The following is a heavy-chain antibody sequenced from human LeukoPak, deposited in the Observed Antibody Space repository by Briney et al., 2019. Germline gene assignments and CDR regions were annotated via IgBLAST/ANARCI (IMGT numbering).Heavy chain of an antibody. J-gene: IGHJ3*02. Sequence: ASVKVSCKASGYTFTSYAMNWVRQAPGQGFEWMGWINTNTGNPTYAQHFTGRFVFSLDTSVSTPSLQISSLKAEDTAVYYCARYLSWAWLRSSDAFDIWGQGTMVTVSS. D-gene: IGHD5-12*01. V-gene: IGHV7-4-1*02. CDR3: ARYLSWAWLRSSDAFDI. CDR2: INTNTGNP. CDR1: GYTFTSYA.